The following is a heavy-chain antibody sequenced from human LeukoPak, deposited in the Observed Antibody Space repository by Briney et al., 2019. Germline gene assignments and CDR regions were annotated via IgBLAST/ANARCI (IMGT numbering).Heavy chain of an antibody. J-gene: IGHJ4*02. CDR2: INHSGST. Sequence: SETLSLTCTVSGYSITTGYYWSWIRRPPGKGLEWIGEINHSGSTNYNPSLKSRVTISVDTSKNQFSLKLSSVTAADTAVYYCARGFRVAGLQRKYYFDYWGQGTLVTVSS. D-gene: IGHD6-19*01. CDR3: ARGFRVAGLQRKYYFDY. V-gene: IGHV4-34*01. CDR1: GYSITTGYY.